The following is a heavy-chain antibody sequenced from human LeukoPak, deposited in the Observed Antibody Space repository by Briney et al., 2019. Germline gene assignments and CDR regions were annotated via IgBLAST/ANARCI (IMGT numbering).Heavy chain of an antibody. CDR1: GCSFSGSY. CDR2: INHSGST. D-gene: IGHD5-18*01. J-gene: IGHJ4*02. V-gene: IGHV4-34*01. CDR3: ARGRRGYSYGQVGFDY. Sequence: SETLSLTCAVYGCSFSGSYWSWIRQPPGKGLEWIAEINHSGSTNYNPSLKSRVTISVDTSKNQFSLKLTSVTAADTAVYYCARGRRGYSYGQVGFDYWGQGTLVTVSS.